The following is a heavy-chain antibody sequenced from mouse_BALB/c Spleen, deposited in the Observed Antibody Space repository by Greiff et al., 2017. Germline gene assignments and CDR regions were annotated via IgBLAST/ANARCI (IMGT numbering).Heavy chain of an antibody. Sequence: QVQLKESGAELAKPGASVKMSCKASGYTFTSYWMHWVKQRPGQGLEWIGYINPSTGYTEYNQKFKDKATLTADKSSSTAYMQLSSLTSEDSAVYYCARSDSSGYGYWGQGTLVTVSA. CDR3: ARSDSSGYGY. CDR2: INPSTGYT. CDR1: GYTFTSYW. D-gene: IGHD3-2*01. V-gene: IGHV1-7*01. J-gene: IGHJ3*01.